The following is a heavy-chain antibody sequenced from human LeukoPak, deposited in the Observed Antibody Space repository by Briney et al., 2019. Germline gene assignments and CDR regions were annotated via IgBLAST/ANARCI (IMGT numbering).Heavy chain of an antibody. Sequence: GGSLRLSCAASGFTFDDYAMHWVRQAPGKGLEWVSGISASGGNPYYADSVKGRFTISRDNSENTLNLQMNSLRAEDTAVYYCAKARAGDITAAFNYWGQGTLVTVSS. CDR3: AKARAGDITAAFNY. CDR1: GFTFDDYA. D-gene: IGHD6-13*01. J-gene: IGHJ4*02. V-gene: IGHV3-23*01. CDR2: ISASGGNP.